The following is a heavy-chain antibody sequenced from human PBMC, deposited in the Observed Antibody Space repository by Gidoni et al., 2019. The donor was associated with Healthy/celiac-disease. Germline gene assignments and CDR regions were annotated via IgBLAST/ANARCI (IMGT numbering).Heavy chain of an antibody. Sequence: QVQLVQSGAELKKPGASVKVSCKASGYTFTSSYMHWVRQATGKGLEWMGISNPSGGSTSDAQKFQGRVTMTRDTATSTVYMELSSLRSEDTAVYYCARVSGITLGLLWGQGTLVTVSS. D-gene: IGHD3-10*01. CDR2: SNPSGGST. V-gene: IGHV1-46*01. CDR3: ARVSGITLGLL. J-gene: IGHJ4*02. CDR1: GYTFTSSY.